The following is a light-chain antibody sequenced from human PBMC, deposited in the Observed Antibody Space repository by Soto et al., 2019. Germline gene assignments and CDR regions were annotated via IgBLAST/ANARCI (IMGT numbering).Light chain of an antibody. CDR1: QSVSSSY. CDR2: GAS. Sequence: EIVLTQSPGTLSLSPGERATLSCRASQSVSSSYLAWYQQKPGQAPRLLIYGASNRATGIPARFSGSGSGTDFTLTISSLEPEDFAIYYCQQRSGWPLITFGQGTRLEIK. J-gene: IGKJ5*01. V-gene: IGKV3D-20*02. CDR3: QQRSGWPLIT.